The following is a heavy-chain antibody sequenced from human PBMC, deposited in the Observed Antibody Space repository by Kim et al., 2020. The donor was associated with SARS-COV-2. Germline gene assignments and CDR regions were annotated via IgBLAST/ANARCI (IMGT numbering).Heavy chain of an antibody. J-gene: IGHJ4*02. D-gene: IGHD6-6*01. CDR3: ARGPLFYRISFDY. CDR2: INHSGST. V-gene: IGHV4-34*01. Sequence: SETLSLTCAVYGGSFSGYYWSWIRQPPGKGLEWIGEINHSGSTNYNPSLKSRVTISVDTSKNQFSLKLSSVTAADTAVYYCARGPLFYRISFDYWGQGTLVTVSS. CDR1: GGSFSGYY.